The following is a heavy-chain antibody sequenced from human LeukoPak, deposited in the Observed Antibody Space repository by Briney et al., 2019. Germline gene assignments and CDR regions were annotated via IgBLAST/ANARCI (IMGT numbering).Heavy chain of an antibody. CDR3: ARVMWHYDFPDY. CDR1: GFTFSNAW. J-gene: IGHJ4*02. V-gene: IGHV3-64*01. Sequence: GGSLRLSCAASGFTFSNAWMSWVRQAPGKGLEYVSVISSSGGDTYYANSVKGRFTISRDNSKNTLYLQMGSLRAEDTAVYYCARVMWHYDFPDYWGQGTLVTVSS. D-gene: IGHD3/OR15-3a*01. CDR2: ISSSGGDT.